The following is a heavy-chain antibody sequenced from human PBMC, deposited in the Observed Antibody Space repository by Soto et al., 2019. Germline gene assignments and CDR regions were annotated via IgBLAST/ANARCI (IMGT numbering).Heavy chain of an antibody. D-gene: IGHD6-19*01. CDR3: ARDGSGWYDAFDI. Sequence: GGSLRLSCAASGFTFSSYSMNWVRQAPGKGLEWVSSISSSSSYIYYADSVKGRFTISRDNAKNSLYLQMNSLRAEDTAVYYCARDGSGWYDAFDIWGQGTMVTVSS. J-gene: IGHJ3*02. CDR1: GFTFSSYS. CDR2: ISSSSSYI. V-gene: IGHV3-21*01.